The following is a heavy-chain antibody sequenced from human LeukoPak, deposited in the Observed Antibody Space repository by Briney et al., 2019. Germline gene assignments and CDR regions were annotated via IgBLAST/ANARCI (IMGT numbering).Heavy chain of an antibody. Sequence: SQTLSLTCAISGDSVSSNSAAWNWIRQSPSRGLEWLGRTYYRSKWYNDYAVSVKSRITINPDTSKNQFSLQLNSVTPEDTAVYYCARDQPDEIVGATTGFDYWGQGTLVTVSS. CDR2: TYYRSKWYN. V-gene: IGHV6-1*01. J-gene: IGHJ4*02. CDR3: ARDQPDEIVGATTGFDY. D-gene: IGHD1-26*01. CDR1: GDSVSSNSAA.